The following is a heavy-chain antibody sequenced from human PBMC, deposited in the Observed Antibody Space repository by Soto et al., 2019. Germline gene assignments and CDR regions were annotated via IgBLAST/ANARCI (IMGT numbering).Heavy chain of an antibody. CDR3: ARDLWRAVRYFDSPTDDY. CDR1: GFTFSSYW. D-gene: IGHD3-9*01. Sequence: EVQLVESGGGLVQPGGSLRLSCAASGFTFSSYWMSWVRQAPGKGLEWVANIKQDGSEKYYVDSVKGRFTISRDNAKNSLYLQMNSLRAEDTAVYYCARDLWRAVRYFDSPTDDYWGQGTLVTVSS. V-gene: IGHV3-7*01. CDR2: IKQDGSEK. J-gene: IGHJ4*02.